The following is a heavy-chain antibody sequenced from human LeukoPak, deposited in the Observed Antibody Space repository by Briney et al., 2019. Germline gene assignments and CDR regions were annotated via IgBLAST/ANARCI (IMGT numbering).Heavy chain of an antibody. V-gene: IGHV1-46*01. CDR1: GYTITSYQ. Sequence: ASVKVSCKASGYTITSYQIHWVRQAPGQGLEWMGVINPSGGSTRSAEKFQGRVTMTRDTSTSTVYMELSSLRSEDTAVYYCARAGVYGTGIYYNALGYWGQGTLVTVSS. D-gene: IGHD3-10*01. CDR3: ARAGVYGTGIYYNALGY. J-gene: IGHJ4*02. CDR2: INPSGGST.